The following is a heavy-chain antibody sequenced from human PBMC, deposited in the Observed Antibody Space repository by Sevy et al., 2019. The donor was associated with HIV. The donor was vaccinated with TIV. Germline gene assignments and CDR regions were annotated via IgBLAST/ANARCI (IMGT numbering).Heavy chain of an antibody. J-gene: IGHJ4*02. CDR3: ARELWPGDY. CDR2: INQDGSQK. Sequence: GGSLRLSCAASGFTFSDYCMGWVRQAPGKGLEWVANINQDGSQKNCVDSVKGRFTISRDNVKNSLYLQMNSPRVEATAVYYCARELWPGDYWGQGTLVTVSS. CDR1: GFTFSDYC. V-gene: IGHV3-7*01. D-gene: IGHD2-21*01.